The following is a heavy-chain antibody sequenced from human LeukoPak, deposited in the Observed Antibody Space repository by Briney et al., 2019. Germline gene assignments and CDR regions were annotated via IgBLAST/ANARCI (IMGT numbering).Heavy chain of an antibody. CDR1: GGSISSYY. Sequence: PSETLSLTCTVSGGSISSYYWSWIRQPPGKGLEWIGYIYYSGSTNYNPSLKSRVTISVDTSKNQFSLKLSSVTAADTAVYYCARGTYYYEIEWFDPWGQGTLVTVSS. D-gene: IGHD3-22*01. CDR3: ARGTYYYEIEWFDP. J-gene: IGHJ5*02. V-gene: IGHV4-59*01. CDR2: IYYSGST.